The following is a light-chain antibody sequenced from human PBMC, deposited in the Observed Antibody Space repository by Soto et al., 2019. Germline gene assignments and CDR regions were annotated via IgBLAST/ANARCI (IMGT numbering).Light chain of an antibody. J-gene: IGLJ2*01. CDR2: EVS. Sequence: QSALTQPPSASGSPGQSVTISCTGTSSDVGGYNYVSWYQQHPGKAPKLMIYEVSKRPSGVPDRFSGSKSGNTASLTVSGLQAEDEADYYCSSYKSSSTPVVFGGGTKLTVL. CDR3: SSYKSSSTPVV. CDR1: SSDVGGYNY. V-gene: IGLV2-8*01.